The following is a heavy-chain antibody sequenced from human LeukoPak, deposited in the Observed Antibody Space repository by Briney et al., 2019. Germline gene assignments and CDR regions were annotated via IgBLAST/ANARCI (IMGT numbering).Heavy chain of an antibody. V-gene: IGHV3-30*04. CDR1: GFIFNSYS. CDR3: ARDSVAGTLDY. J-gene: IGHJ4*02. CDR2: VSSDGSEK. D-gene: IGHD6-19*01. Sequence: GGSLRLSCAASGFIFNSYSMHWARQAPGKGLEWVAVVSSDGSEKYYADSVKGRFTISRDNPKNTLYLQMNSLRLEDTAVYFCARDSVAGTLDYWGQGILVTVSS.